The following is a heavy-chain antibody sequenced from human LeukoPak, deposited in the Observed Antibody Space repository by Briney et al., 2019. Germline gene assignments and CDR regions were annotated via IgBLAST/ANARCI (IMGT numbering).Heavy chain of an antibody. CDR1: RVSISSGSYY. CDR3: ASTRYYDSSGYYLGEDY. J-gene: IGHJ4*02. CDR2: IYTSGST. D-gene: IGHD3-22*01. V-gene: IGHV4-61*02. Sequence: SQTLSLTCTVSRVSISSGSYYWGWIRQPPGKGLKWIGRIYTSGSTNYNPSFKSRVTISVDTSKNQCSLKLSSVTAADTAVYYCASTRYYDSSGYYLGEDYWGQGTLVTVSS.